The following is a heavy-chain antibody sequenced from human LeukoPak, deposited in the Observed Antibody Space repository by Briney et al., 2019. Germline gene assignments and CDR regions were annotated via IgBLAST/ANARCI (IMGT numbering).Heavy chain of an antibody. Sequence: GGSLRLSCAASGFTFTNYGMSWVRQAPGKGLEWVANIKQDGSEKYYVDSVKGRFTISRDNAKNSLYLQMNSLGAEDTAVYYCAREVTPYYWGQGTLVTVSS. J-gene: IGHJ4*02. CDR3: AREVTPYY. CDR2: IKQDGSEK. V-gene: IGHV3-7*01. D-gene: IGHD2-21*02. CDR1: GFTFTNYG.